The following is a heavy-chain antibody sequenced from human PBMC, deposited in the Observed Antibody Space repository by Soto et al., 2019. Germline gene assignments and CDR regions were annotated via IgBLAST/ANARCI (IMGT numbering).Heavy chain of an antibody. CDR3: ARDLNYGPFDY. CDR2: ISSSSSTI. Sequence: GGSLRLSCAASGFTFSSYSMNWVRQAPGKGLEWVSYISSSSSTIYYADSVKGRFTISRDNAKNSLYLQMNSLRAEDTAVYYCARDLNYGPFDYWGQGTLVTVSS. V-gene: IGHV3-48*01. CDR1: GFTFSSYS. D-gene: IGHD4-17*01. J-gene: IGHJ4*02.